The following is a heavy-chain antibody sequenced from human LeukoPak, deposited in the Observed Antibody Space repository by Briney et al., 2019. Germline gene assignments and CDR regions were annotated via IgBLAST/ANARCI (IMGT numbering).Heavy chain of an antibody. Sequence: KAGGSLRLSCAASGFTFSSYSMNWVRQAPGKGLEWVSSISSSSSYIYYADSVKGRFTISRDNAKNSLYLQMNGLRAEDTAVYYCARDHRGYSYGHWGQGTLVTVSS. J-gene: IGHJ4*02. CDR2: ISSSSSYI. CDR1: GFTFSSYS. CDR3: ARDHRGYSYGH. D-gene: IGHD5-18*01. V-gene: IGHV3-21*01.